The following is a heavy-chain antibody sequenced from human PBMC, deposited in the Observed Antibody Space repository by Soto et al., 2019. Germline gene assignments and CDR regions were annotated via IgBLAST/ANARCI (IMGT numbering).Heavy chain of an antibody. CDR1: GGSISDGYY. CDR3: ARRDRSGFSYWLDT. Sequence: SETLSLTCTVSGGSISDGYYWTWIRQHPGKGLEWIGSVSDSGSTSYNTSLKSRLTISVDTSKNQFSLNLRSVTAADTAVYYCARRDRSGFSYWLDTWGQGALVTVSS. D-gene: IGHD3-22*01. V-gene: IGHV4-31*03. CDR2: VSDSGST. J-gene: IGHJ5*02.